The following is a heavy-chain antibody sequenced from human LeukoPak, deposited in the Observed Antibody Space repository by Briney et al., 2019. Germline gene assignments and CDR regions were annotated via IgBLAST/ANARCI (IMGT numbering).Heavy chain of an antibody. CDR1: GFTFSSYS. CDR2: INWNGGSK. Sequence: GGSLRLSCAASGFTFSSYSMNWVRQAPGKGLEWVAGINWNGGSKGYANSVKGRFTISRDNAKNSLHLQMNSLRAEDTALYYCARGSYDILTGFNWFDPWGQGTLVTVSS. D-gene: IGHD3-9*01. J-gene: IGHJ5*02. V-gene: IGHV3-20*04. CDR3: ARGSYDILTGFNWFDP.